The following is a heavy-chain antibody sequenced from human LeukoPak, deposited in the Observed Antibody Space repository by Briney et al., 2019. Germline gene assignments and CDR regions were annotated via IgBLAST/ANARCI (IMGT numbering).Heavy chain of an antibody. CDR3: AKERGYGYNHIDY. D-gene: IGHD5-24*01. J-gene: IGHJ4*02. V-gene: IGHV3-23*01. CDR1: GFPFSSYA. Sequence: GGSLRLSCEASGFPFSSYAMNWVRQAPGKGLELVSTISGSGDYADSVKGRFTISRDKSKNTVYLQMNSLRAEDTAVYYCAKERGYGYNHIDYWGQGTLVTVSS. CDR2: ISGSG.